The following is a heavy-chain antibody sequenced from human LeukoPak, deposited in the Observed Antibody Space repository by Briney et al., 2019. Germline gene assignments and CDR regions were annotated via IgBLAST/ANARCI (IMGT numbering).Heavy chain of an antibody. CDR3: ARRGGSGGYWYFDL. J-gene: IGHJ2*01. CDR1: GYSFTSYW. D-gene: IGHD2-15*01. CDR2: IDPSDSYT. V-gene: IGHV5-10-1*01. Sequence: GESLKISCKGSGYSFTSYWIKWGRQMPGKGLEWLGKIDPSDSYTNYSPSFQGHVTISVDKSINTAYLQWSSLRASGSAMYYCARRGGSGGYWYFDLWGRGTLVTVSS.